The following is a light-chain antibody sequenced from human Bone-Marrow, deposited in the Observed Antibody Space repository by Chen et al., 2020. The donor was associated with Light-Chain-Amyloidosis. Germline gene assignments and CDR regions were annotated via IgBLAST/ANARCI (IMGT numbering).Light chain of an antibody. V-gene: IGKV3-15*01. CDR1: QYIYSS. Sequence: EIVMTQSPATLSVSPGERATLSCRASQYIYSSLAWYQQIPGQAPRLLIYGASTRATGVPARFSGRGCGTEFTLTITSLQSEEFGRYHCQQNHTWPRAFGQGTKVEIK. CDR3: QQNHTWPRA. J-gene: IGKJ1*01. CDR2: GAS.